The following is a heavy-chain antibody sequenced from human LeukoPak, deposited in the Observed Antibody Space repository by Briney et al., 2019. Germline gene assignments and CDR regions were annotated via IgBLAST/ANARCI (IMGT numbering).Heavy chain of an antibody. CDR3: AKSRSEDNSGYFDY. Sequence: GGSLRLSCAASGFTFSNYGMHWFRQAPGKGLEGVAVISFDGSNKYYADSVKGRFAISRDSSKNTLYLQMNSLRAEDTAVYYCAKSRSEDNSGYFDYWGQGTLVTVSS. V-gene: IGHV3-30*18. D-gene: IGHD3-22*01. CDR1: GFTFSNYG. J-gene: IGHJ4*02. CDR2: ISFDGSNK.